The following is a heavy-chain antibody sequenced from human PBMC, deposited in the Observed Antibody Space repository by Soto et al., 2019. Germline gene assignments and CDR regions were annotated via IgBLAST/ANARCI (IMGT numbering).Heavy chain of an antibody. J-gene: IGHJ4*02. CDR3: AKTHSWIQLWLFDY. Sequence: PGGSLRLSCAASGFTFNNYAMSWVRQAPGKGLEWVSAISVDGSGTYYADSVRGRFTIYRDNSKNTLYLQMNSLRAEDTAVYYCAKTHSWIQLWLFDYWGQGTLVTVSS. CDR1: GFTFNNYA. V-gene: IGHV3-23*01. D-gene: IGHD5-18*01. CDR2: ISVDGSGT.